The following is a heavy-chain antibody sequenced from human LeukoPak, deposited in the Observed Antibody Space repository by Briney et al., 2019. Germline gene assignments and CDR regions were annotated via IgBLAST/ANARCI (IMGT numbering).Heavy chain of an antibody. CDR3: ARHGYRSVSSGLHAMDV. D-gene: IGHD5-12*01. CDR2: IHDSETA. Sequence: SETLSLTCTLSGVSVSRSIYYWDWIRQSPGKGLEWLGSIHDSETAYYNPSLSSRLVISIDASKNLFSLDLSSVTAADTGVYYCARHGYRSVSSGLHAMDVWGQGTTVTVSS. J-gene: IGHJ6*02. CDR1: GVSVSRSIYY. V-gene: IGHV4-39*01.